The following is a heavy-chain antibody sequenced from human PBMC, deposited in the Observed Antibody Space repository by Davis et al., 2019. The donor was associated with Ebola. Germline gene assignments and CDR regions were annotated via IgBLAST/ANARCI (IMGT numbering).Heavy chain of an antibody. J-gene: IGHJ4*02. CDR2: VYSDGRI. V-gene: IGHV3-23*01. CDR1: EFIFSDYS. CDR3: AKERLRRNLIDF. D-gene: IGHD1-14*01. Sequence: PWGALRLSCAASEFIFSDYSMSWVPQAPGKGLEWVSTVYSDGRIYYADAVKGRFTISRDNSKNTLFLQMNSLRAEDTAVYYCAKERLRRNLIDFWGQGTLVTVSS.